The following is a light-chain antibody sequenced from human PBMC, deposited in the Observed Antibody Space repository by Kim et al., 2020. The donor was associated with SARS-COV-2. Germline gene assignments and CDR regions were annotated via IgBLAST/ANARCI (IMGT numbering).Light chain of an antibody. CDR2: GTN. CDR1: NPNIGTNT. Sequence: PGQGVTVSCSGSNPNIGTNTVNWYQQLPGSAPTVLIYGTNQRPSGVPDRFSGSKSGTSASLVISGLQSDDEADYYCASWDANLNGVFGGGTQLTVL. V-gene: IGLV1-44*01. J-gene: IGLJ3*02. CDR3: ASWDANLNGV.